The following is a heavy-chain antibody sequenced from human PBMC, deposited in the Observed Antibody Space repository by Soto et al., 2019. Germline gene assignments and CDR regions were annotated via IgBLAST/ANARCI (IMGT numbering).Heavy chain of an antibody. CDR3: AKAPTVGYYDSSGYYHPHYYGMDV. CDR2: ISYDGSNK. J-gene: IGHJ6*02. D-gene: IGHD3-22*01. V-gene: IGHV3-30*18. CDR1: GFTFSSYG. Sequence: QVQLVESGGGVVQPGRSLRLSCAASGFTFSSYGMHWVRQAPGKGLEWVAVISYDGSNKYYADSVKGRFTISRDNSKNTLYLQMNSLRAEETAVYYCAKAPTVGYYDSSGYYHPHYYGMDVWGQGTTVTVSS.